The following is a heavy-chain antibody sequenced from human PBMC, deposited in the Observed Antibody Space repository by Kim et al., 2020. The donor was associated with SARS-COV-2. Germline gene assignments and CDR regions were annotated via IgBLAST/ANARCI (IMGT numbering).Heavy chain of an antibody. D-gene: IGHD6-19*01. V-gene: IGHV3-7*01. Sequence: GGSLRLSCAASGFTFSSYWMSWVRQAPGKGLEWVANIKQDGSEKYYVDSVKGRFTISRDNAKNSLYLQMNSLRAEDTAVYYCARDGSSGWYDAGSARSYYYYGMDVWGQGTTVTVSS. CDR3: ARDGSSGWYDAGSARSYYYYGMDV. CDR2: IKQDGSEK. J-gene: IGHJ6*02. CDR1: GFTFSSYW.